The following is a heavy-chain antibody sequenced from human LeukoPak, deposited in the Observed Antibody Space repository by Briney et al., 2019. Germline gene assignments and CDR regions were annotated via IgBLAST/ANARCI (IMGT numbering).Heavy chain of an antibody. CDR1: GDSVSSNSAA. CDR3: ARGYYYGSGSIFYYYGMDV. J-gene: IGHJ6*02. D-gene: IGHD3-10*01. CDR2: TYYRSKWYN. Sequence: SQTLSLTFAISGDSVSSNSAAWNWIRQSPSRGLEWLGRTYYRSKWYNDYAVSVKSRITINPDTSKNQFSLQLNSVTPEDTAVYYCARGYYYGSGSIFYYYGMDVWGQGTTVTVSS. V-gene: IGHV6-1*01.